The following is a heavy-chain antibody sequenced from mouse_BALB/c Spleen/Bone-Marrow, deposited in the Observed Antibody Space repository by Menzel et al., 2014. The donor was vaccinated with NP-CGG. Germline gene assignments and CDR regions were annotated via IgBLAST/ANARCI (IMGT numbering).Heavy chain of an antibody. CDR2: ISSGRSTI. CDR1: GFTFSSFA. V-gene: IGHV5-17*02. D-gene: IGHD1-1*01. J-gene: IGHJ2*01. CDR3: ARSGSSSGYFDY. Sequence: EVHLVESGGGLVQPGGSRKLSCAASGFTFSSFAMHWVRQAPEKGLEWVAYISSGRSTIYYADTVMGRFTISRDNPKNTLFLQMTSLRSEDTAMYYCARSGSSSGYFDYWGQGTTLTVSS.